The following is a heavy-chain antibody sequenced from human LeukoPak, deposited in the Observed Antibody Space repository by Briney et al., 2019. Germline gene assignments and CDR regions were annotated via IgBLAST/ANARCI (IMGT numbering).Heavy chain of an antibody. CDR1: GFTFSSYA. CDR2: ISGSGGST. CDR3: AKTISAIVVVLDAFDI. D-gene: IGHD3-22*01. J-gene: IGHJ3*02. Sequence: GGSLRLSCAASGFTFSSYAMTWVRQAPGKGLEWVSAISGSGGSTYYADSVKGRFTISRDNSKNTLYLQMNSLRAEDTAVYYCAKTISAIVVVLDAFDIWGQGTMVTVSS. V-gene: IGHV3-23*01.